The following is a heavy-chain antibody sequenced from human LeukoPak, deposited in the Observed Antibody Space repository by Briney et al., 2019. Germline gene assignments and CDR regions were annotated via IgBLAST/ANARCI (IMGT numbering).Heavy chain of an antibody. V-gene: IGHV1-18*01. CDR2: ISAYNGNT. D-gene: IGHD3-10*01. CDR1: GYTFTSYG. CDR3: ARELEYLWFGELFPPGPFDP. J-gene: IGHJ5*02. Sequence: ASVKVSCKASGYTFTSYGISWVRQAPGQGLEWMGWISAYNGNTNYAQKLQGRVTMTTDTSTSTAYMELRSLRSDDTAVYYCARELEYLWFGELFPPGPFDPWGQGTLVTVSS.